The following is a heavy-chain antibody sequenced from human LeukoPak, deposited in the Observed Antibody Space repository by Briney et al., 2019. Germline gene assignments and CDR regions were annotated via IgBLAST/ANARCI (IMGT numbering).Heavy chain of an antibody. CDR1: GFTFSSYG. Sequence: GGSLRLSCAASGFTFSSYGIHWVRQAPGKGLEWVAFIRYDGSNKYHAGSVKGRFTISRDNSKNTLFLEMNNLRTEDTAFYYCVREVGYYGSGTYYIGGNWFDPWGQGTLVTVSS. CDR3: VREVGYYGSGTYYIGGNWFDP. D-gene: IGHD3-10*01. J-gene: IGHJ5*02. CDR2: IRYDGSNK. V-gene: IGHV3-30*02.